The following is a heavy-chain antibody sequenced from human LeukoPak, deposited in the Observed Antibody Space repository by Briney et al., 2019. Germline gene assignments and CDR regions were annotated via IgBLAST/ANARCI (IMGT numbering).Heavy chain of an antibody. CDR3: ARGGIAVAGVDY. J-gene: IGHJ4*02. CDR1: GFTFSSYE. Sequence: GGSLTLSCAASGFTFSSYEMNWVRQAPAKGREWVSYISSSGSTIYYADSVKGRFTISRDNAKNSLYLQMNSLSAEDTAVYYCARGGIAVAGVDYWGQGALVTVST. V-gene: IGHV3-48*03. CDR2: ISSSGSTI. D-gene: IGHD6-19*01.